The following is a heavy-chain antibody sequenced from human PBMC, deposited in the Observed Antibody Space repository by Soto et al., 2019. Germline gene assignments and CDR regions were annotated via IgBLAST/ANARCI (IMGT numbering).Heavy chain of an antibody. CDR2: IYYSGST. CDR1: GGSISSYY. J-gene: IGHJ6*02. D-gene: IGHD2-2*01. CDR3: ARDGGVVVPAAEDYYYYGMDV. Sequence: QSQTLSLTCTVSGGSISSYYWSWIRQPPGKGLEWIGYIYYSGSTNYNPSLKSRVTISVDTSKNQFSLKLSSVTAADTAVYYCARDGGVVVPAAEDYYYYGMDVWGQGTTVTVSS. V-gene: IGHV4-59*01.